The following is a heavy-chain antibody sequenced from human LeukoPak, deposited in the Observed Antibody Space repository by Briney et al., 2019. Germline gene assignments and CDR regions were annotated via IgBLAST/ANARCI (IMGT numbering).Heavy chain of an antibody. J-gene: IGHJ5*02. CDR1: GYSISSGYY. V-gene: IGHV4-38-2*02. CDR3: ARGLKYYYDSSGYFGNWFDP. CDR2: IYHSGST. Sequence: SETLSLTCTVSGYSISSGYYWGWIRQPPGKGLEWIGSIYHSGSTYYNPSLKSRVTISVDTSKNQFSLKLSSVTAADTAVYYCARGLKYYYDSSGYFGNWFDPWGQGTLVTVSS. D-gene: IGHD3-22*01.